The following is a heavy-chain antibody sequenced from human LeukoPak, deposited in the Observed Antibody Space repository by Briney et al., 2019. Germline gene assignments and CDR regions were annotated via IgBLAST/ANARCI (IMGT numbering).Heavy chain of an antibody. J-gene: IGHJ3*02. CDR2: ISYDGSNK. V-gene: IGHV3-30*18. Sequence: GGSLRLSCAASGFTFSSYAMSWVRQAPGKGLEWVAVISYDGSNKYYADSVKGRFTISRDNSKNTLYLQMNSLRAEDTAVYYCAKPGTTVVSRDAFDIWGQGTMVTVSS. CDR3: AKPGTTVVSRDAFDI. D-gene: IGHD4-23*01. CDR1: GFTFSSYA.